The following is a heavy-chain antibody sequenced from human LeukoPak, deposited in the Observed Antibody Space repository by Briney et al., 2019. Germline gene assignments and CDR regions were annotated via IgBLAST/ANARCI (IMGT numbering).Heavy chain of an antibody. Sequence: GGSLRLSCAASGFTVSSNYMSRVRQAPGKGLEWVSVIYSGGSTYYADSVKGRFTISRDNSKNTLYLQMNSLRAEDTAVYYCARVYTLFYYFDYWGQGTLVTVSS. CDR3: ARVYTLFYYFDY. J-gene: IGHJ4*02. CDR1: GFTVSSNY. CDR2: IYSGGST. V-gene: IGHV3-66*01.